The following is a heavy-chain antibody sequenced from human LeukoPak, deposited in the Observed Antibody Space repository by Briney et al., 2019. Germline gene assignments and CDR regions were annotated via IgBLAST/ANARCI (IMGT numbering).Heavy chain of an antibody. D-gene: IGHD4-17*01. J-gene: IGHJ4*02. Sequence: GGYLRRYCAASGFTCSGYGMTWVRQAPGKGLEWVSAIGGSGGNTYYADSVKGRFTISRDSSQSSLFLQMNSLRAEDTGVYYCAKAYGGYSFDYWGQGTVVTVSS. CDR3: AKAYGGYSFDY. V-gene: IGHV3-23*01. CDR1: GFTCSGYG. CDR2: IGGSGGNT.